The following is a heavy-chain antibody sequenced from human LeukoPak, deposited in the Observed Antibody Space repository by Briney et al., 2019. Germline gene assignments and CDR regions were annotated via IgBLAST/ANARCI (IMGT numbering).Heavy chain of an antibody. Sequence: PSETLSLTCTVSGASISSHHWTWIRQPPGKGLEWIGCTHNSGSTNFNPSLKSRITMSVDTSKNQFSLKLTSVTAADTARYYCARGGWSLDYWGQGTLVTVSS. CDR2: THNSGST. J-gene: IGHJ4*02. CDR3: ARGGWSLDY. V-gene: IGHV4-59*11. D-gene: IGHD6-19*01. CDR1: GASISSHH.